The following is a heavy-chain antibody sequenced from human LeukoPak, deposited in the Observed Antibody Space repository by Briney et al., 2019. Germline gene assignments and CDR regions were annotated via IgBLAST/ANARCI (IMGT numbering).Heavy chain of an antibody. CDR2: IKQDGSEK. D-gene: IGHD2-2*02. CDR3: ARTRLPAAIGYFDY. J-gene: IGHJ4*02. CDR1: GFTFSSYW. V-gene: IGHV3-7*01. Sequence: QPGGSLRLSCAASGFTFSSYWMSWVRQAPGKGLEWVANIKQDGSEKYYVDSVKGRFTISRDNAKNSLYLQMNSLRAEDTAVYYCARTRLPAAIGYFDYWGQGTLVTVSS.